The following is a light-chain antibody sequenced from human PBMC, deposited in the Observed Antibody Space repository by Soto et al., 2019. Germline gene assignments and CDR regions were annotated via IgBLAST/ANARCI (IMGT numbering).Light chain of an antibody. CDR3: QQYNNWWT. Sequence: EIVMTQSPATLSVSPGERATLSCRASQSVRNNLAWYQKKPGQAPRLLIYGASTRANGIPARFSGIGSGTEFTLTISSLKSEDFAFYYCQQYNNWWTFGQGTRVDIK. J-gene: IGKJ1*01. V-gene: IGKV3-15*01. CDR2: GAS. CDR1: QSVRNN.